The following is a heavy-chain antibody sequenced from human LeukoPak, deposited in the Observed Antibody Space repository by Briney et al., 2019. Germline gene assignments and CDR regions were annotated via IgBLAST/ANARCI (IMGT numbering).Heavy chain of an antibody. Sequence: GGSLRLSCEGSGFSFSSYWMTWVRQPPGKGPEWVANIRQDESERYSADSVKGRFTIPRDNAKKSVYLYMSSLRAEDTALYYCARLSAYYYGSYFYYYMDVWGKGTTVTVSS. CDR3: ARLSAYYYGSYFYYYMDV. CDR1: GFSFSSYW. CDR2: IRQDESER. D-gene: IGHD3-10*01. J-gene: IGHJ6*03. V-gene: IGHV3-7*01.